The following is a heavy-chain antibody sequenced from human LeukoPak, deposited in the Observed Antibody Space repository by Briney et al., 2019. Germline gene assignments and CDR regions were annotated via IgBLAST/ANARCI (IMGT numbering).Heavy chain of an antibody. J-gene: IGHJ4*02. CDR1: GFTFSSYG. D-gene: IGHD3-3*01. V-gene: IGHV3-30*02. CDR2: IRYDGSNK. CDR3: AKDSADFWSGYPPSTYFDY. Sequence: GGSLRLSCAASGFTFSSYGMHWVRQAPGKGLEWVAFIRYDGSNKYYADSVKGRFTISRDNSKNTQYLQMNSLRAEDTAVYYCAKDSADFWSGYPPSTYFDYWGQGTLVTVSS.